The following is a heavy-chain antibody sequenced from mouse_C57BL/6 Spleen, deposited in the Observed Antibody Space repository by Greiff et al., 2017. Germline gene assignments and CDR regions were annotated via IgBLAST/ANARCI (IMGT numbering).Heavy chain of an antibody. V-gene: IGHV1-26*01. CDR1: GYTFTDYY. Sequence: VQLQQSGPELVKPGASVKISCKASGYTFTDYYMNWVKQSHGKSLEWIGDINPNNGGTSYNQKFKGKATLTVDKSSSTAYMELRSLTSEDSAVYYCARNDYSFDYWGQGTTLTVSS. D-gene: IGHD2-4*01. J-gene: IGHJ2*01. CDR3: ARNDYSFDY. CDR2: INPNNGGT.